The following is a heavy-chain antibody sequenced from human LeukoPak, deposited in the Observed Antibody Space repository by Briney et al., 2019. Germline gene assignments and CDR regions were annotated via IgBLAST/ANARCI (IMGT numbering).Heavy chain of an antibody. CDR3: ARGGRSYYDSSGYYYYFDY. J-gene: IGHJ4*02. D-gene: IGHD3-22*01. CDR1: GYTFTSYD. CDR2: MNPNSGNT. Sequence: ASVKVSCKASGYTFTSYDINWVRQATGQGLEWMGCMNPNSGNTGYAQKFQGRVTITRNTSISTAYMELSSLRSEDTAVYYCARGGRSYYDSSGYYYYFDYWGQGTLVTVSS. V-gene: IGHV1-8*03.